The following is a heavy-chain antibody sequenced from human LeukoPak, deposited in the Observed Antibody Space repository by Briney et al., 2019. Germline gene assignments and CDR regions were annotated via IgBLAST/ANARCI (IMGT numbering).Heavy chain of an antibody. CDR3: ASHRRLFPRRGSEYGSRNDY. CDR1: GGSISSSSYY. V-gene: IGHV4-39*01. D-gene: IGHD6-6*01. Sequence: PSETLSLTCTVSGGSISSSSYYWGWIRQPPGKGLEWIGSIYYSGSTYYNPSLKSRVTISVDTSKNQFSLKLSSVTAADTAVYYCASHRRLFPRRGSEYGSRNDYWGQGTLVTVSS. CDR2: IYYSGST. J-gene: IGHJ4*02.